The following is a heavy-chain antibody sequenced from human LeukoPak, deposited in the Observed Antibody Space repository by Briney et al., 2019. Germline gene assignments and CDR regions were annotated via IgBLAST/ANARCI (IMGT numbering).Heavy chain of an antibody. CDR3: TTDQSFGTDSSGYCSYFDY. Sequence: VGALRLSCAPSGFSFSNAWKSWVRQAPGKGLEWVGRIKSKTVGGTTDYDAPVKGRFTISRDHSKNTMYLQMNSLKTEDTAVYYCTTDQSFGTDSSGYCSYFDYWGQGTLVTVSS. J-gene: IGHJ4*01. D-gene: IGHD3-22*01. CDR1: GFSFSNAW. CDR2: IKSKTVGGTT. V-gene: IGHV3-15*01.